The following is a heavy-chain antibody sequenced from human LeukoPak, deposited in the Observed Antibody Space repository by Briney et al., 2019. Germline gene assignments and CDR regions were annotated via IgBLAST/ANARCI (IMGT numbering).Heavy chain of an antibody. Sequence: PSETLSLTCGVSGGSITNTNYWTWVRQPPGKGLEWIGEVNLQGSTNYNPSLMGRVAISLDTSENHISLQLISVTAADTAVYYCAREGGPYRPLDYSGQGTLVTVSS. CDR2: VNLQGST. CDR1: GGSITNTNY. V-gene: IGHV4-4*02. J-gene: IGHJ4*02. CDR3: AREGGPYRPLDY.